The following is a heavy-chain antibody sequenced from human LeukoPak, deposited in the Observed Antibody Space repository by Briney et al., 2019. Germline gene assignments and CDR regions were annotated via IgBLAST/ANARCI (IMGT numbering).Heavy chain of an antibody. CDR3: AREDIVVVPAAQVVYYYYYMDV. J-gene: IGHJ6*03. CDR2: IYYSGST. D-gene: IGHD2-2*01. CDR1: GGSISSGGYY. Sequence: SQTLSLTCTVSGGSISSGGYYWSWIRQHPGKGLEWIGYIYYSGSTYYNPSLKSRVTISVDTSKKQFSLKLSSVTAADTAVYYCAREDIVVVPAAQVVYYYYYMDVWGKGTTVTVSS. V-gene: IGHV4-31*03.